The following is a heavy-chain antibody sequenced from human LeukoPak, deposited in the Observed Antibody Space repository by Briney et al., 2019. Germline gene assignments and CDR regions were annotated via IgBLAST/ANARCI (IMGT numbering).Heavy chain of an antibody. CDR3: ARGGLIAAAGTGWFDP. D-gene: IGHD6-13*01. J-gene: IGHJ5*02. V-gene: IGHV4-4*07. Sequence: PSETLSLTCTVSGGSISSYYWNWIRQPAGKGLEWIGRIYTSGSTNYNPSLKSRVTMSVDTSKNQFSLKLSSVTAADTAVYYCARGGLIAAAGTGWFDPWGQGTLVTVSS. CDR2: IYTSGST. CDR1: GGSISSYY.